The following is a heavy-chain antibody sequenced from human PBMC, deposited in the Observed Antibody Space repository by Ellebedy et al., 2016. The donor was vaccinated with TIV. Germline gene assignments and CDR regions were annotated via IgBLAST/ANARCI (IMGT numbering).Heavy chain of an antibody. CDR1: GGSISSSSYY. J-gene: IGHJ6*02. CDR3: ARHGYTDGPDRLDV. D-gene: IGHD6-13*01. CDR2: IYYSGST. Sequence: SETLSLXCTVSGGSISSSSYYWGWIRQPPGKGLEWIGSIYYSGSTYYNPSLKSRVTISVDTSKNQFSLKLSSVTAADTAVYYCARHGYTDGPDRLDVWGQGTTVTVSS. V-gene: IGHV4-39*07.